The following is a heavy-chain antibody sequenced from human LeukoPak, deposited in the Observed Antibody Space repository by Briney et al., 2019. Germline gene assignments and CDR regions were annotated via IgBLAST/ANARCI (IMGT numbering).Heavy chain of an antibody. D-gene: IGHD4-11*01. CDR3: AGSVYSQPDQ. CDR2: LFASGKT. Sequence: GGSLRPSCAASGFTFSSYWMSWVRQAPGKGLEWVALLFASGKTYYADSVKGRFTISGDPSKSTLHLQMNSLRFEDTALYFCAGSVYSQPDQWGQGTQVAVSS. J-gene: IGHJ4*01. CDR1: GFTFSSYW. V-gene: IGHV3-53*01.